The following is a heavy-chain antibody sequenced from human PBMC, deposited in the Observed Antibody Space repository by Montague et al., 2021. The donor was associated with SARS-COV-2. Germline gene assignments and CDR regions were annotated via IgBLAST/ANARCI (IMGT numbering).Heavy chain of an antibody. CDR1: GASLSSDSLS. D-gene: IGHD2-2*03. Sequence: VSPGASLSSDSLSWHWIRQSPSRGLEWLASTYYRSKWYNDSAPSVSGRATDKHDTSRNQFSLHLDSVTPEDTALYFCARNMDSPFDVWGKGTMVIVSS. V-gene: IGHV6-1*01. CDR3: ARNMDSPFDV. J-gene: IGHJ3*01. CDR2: TYYRSKWYN.